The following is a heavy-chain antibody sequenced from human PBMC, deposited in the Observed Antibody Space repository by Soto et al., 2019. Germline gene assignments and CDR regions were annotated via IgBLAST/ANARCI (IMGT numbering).Heavy chain of an antibody. D-gene: IGHD3-22*01. CDR1: GFTFSSYS. V-gene: IGHV3-21*01. J-gene: IGHJ3*02. CDR2: ISSSRSYI. CDR3: ARVNYYDSSGYYYNGAFDI. Sequence: GGSLRLSCATSGFTFSSYSMNWVRQAPGEGLEWVSSISSSRSYINYADSVKGRFTISRDNAKNSLYLQMNSLRAEDTAVYYCARVNYYDSSGYYYNGAFDIWGQGTMVTVSS.